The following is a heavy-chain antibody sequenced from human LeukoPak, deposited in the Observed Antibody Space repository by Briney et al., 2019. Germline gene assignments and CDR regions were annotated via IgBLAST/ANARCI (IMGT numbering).Heavy chain of an antibody. CDR1: GGSFSGYY. V-gene: IGHV4-34*01. J-gene: IGHJ5*02. CDR2: INHSGST. CDR3: ARGYYDFWSGYSNWFDP. D-gene: IGHD3-3*01. Sequence: SETLSLTCAVYGGSFSGYYWSWIRQPPGKGLERMGEINHSGSTNYNPSLKSRVTISVDTSKNQFSLKLSSVTAADTAVYYCARGYYDFWSGYSNWFDPWGQGTLVTVSS.